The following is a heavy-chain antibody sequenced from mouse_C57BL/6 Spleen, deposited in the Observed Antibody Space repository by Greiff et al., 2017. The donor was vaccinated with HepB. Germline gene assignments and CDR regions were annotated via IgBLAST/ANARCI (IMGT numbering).Heavy chain of an antibody. D-gene: IGHD3-3*01. CDR1: GYAFSSYW. J-gene: IGHJ4*01. V-gene: IGHV1-80*01. CDR3: ARWGLYYAMDY. Sequence: VKLQESGAELVKPGASVKISCKASGYAFSSYWMNWVKQRPGKGLEWIGQIYPGDGDTNYNGKFKGKATLTADKSSSTAYMQLSSLTSEDSAVYFCARWGLYYAMDYWGQGTSVTVSS. CDR2: IYPGDGDT.